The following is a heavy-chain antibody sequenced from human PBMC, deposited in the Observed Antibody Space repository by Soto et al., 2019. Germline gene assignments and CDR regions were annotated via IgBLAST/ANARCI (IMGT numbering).Heavy chain of an antibody. V-gene: IGHV3-15*01. CDR3: STDGSGSSWFYFYY. J-gene: IGHJ4*02. CDR2: IKSKTDGVTT. D-gene: IGHD6-13*01. CDR1: RFTFSNAL. Sequence: HGGARGPCWAASRFTFSNALVSWVRQAPGKGLEWVGRIKSKTDGVTTECAAPVEGRFTISRDDSRNTLYLQMNSLKTEDTAVYYCSTDGSGSSWFYFYYWGQGTLVTVSS.